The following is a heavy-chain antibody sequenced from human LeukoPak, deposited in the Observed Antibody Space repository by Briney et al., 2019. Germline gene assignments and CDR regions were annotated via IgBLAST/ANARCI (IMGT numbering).Heavy chain of an antibody. CDR3: ARRIVGATWSDIDY. Sequence: ASVKVSCKASGYTFSGYYMHWVRQAPGQGLEWMGWINPNSGGTNYAQKFQGRVTMTRDTSISTAYMELSRLRSDDTAMYYCARRIVGATWSDIDYWGQGTLVTVSS. CDR1: GYTFSGYY. J-gene: IGHJ4*02. V-gene: IGHV1-2*02. CDR2: INPNSGGT. D-gene: IGHD1-26*01.